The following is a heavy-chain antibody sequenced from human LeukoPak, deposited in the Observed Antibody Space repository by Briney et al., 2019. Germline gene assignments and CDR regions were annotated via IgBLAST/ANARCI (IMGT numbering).Heavy chain of an antibody. CDR1: GFTFGTYA. CDR2: ISYDGSSK. D-gene: IGHD3-16*01. J-gene: IGHJ4*02. V-gene: IGHV3-30*04. CDR3: AKDYAVGSTDY. Sequence: GGSLRLSCAASGFTFGTYAMHWVRLAPGKGLEWVAVISYDGSSKYYADSVKGRFTISRDNSKNTLYLQMNSLRAEDSAVYYCAKDYAVGSTDYWGQGTLVTVSS.